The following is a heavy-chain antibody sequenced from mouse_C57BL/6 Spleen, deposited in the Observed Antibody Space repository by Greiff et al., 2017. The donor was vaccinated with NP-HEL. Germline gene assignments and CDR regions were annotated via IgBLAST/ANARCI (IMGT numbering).Heavy chain of an antibody. CDR1: GYTFTSYW. V-gene: IGHV1-61*01. D-gene: IGHD2-5*01. J-gene: IGHJ4*01. CDR3: ANSKGAMDY. Sequence: VQLQQSGAELVRPGSSVKLSCKASGYTFTSYWMDWVKQRPGQGLEWIGNIYPSDSETHYNQKFKDKAILTVDKSSSTAYMQLSSLTSEDSAVYYCANSKGAMDYWGQGTSVTVSS. CDR2: IYPSDSET.